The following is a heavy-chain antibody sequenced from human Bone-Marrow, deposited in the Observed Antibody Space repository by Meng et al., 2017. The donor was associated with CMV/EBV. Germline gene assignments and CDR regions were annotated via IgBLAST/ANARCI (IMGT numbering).Heavy chain of an antibody. CDR1: TCSSYA. CDR3: ARPRGLYGSGSYSYWFDP. V-gene: IGHV1-69*05. CDR2: IIPIFGTA. J-gene: IGHJ5*02. Sequence: TCSSYAISWVRQAPGQGLEWMGGIIPIFGTANYAQKFQGRVTITTDESTSTAYMELSSLRSEDTAVYYCARPRGLYGSGSYSYWFDPWGQGTLVTVSS. D-gene: IGHD3-10*01.